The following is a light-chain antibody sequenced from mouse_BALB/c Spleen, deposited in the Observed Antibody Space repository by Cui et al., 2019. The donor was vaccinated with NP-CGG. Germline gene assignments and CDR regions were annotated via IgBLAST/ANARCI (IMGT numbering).Light chain of an antibody. V-gene: IGLV1*01. Sequence: QAVLTQQSALTTSPGETVTLTCGSSTGPFTTSNYANWVQEKPDHLFTGLIGGTNNRAPGVPARFSGSLIGDKAALTITGAQTEDEAIYFCALWYSNHWVFGGGTKLTVL. CDR1: TGPFTTSNY. J-gene: IGLJ1*01. CDR3: ALWYSNHWV. CDR2: GTN.